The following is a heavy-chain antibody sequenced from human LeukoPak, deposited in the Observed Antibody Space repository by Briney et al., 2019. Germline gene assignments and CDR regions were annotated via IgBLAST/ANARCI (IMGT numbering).Heavy chain of an antibody. J-gene: IGHJ4*02. CDR3: ARHGYSGSYSFDY. V-gene: IGHV5-51*01. CDR2: IYPGDSDT. CDR1: GYSFTTYW. Sequence: GESLKISFKGSGYSFTTYWIAWVRQMPGKGLEWMGIIYPGDSDTRYSPSLQGQVTISVDKSISTAYLQWSSLKASDTAMYYCARHGYSGSYSFDYWGQGTLVTVSS. D-gene: IGHD1-26*01.